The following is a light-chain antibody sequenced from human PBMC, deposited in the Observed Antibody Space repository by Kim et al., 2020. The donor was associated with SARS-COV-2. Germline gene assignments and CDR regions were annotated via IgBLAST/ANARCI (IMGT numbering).Light chain of an antibody. Sequence: SPGERATLSCRASQSVISSYLSWYQQKPGQAPRLLIYVASTRATGIPARFSGSGSGTDFTLTISSLQPEDFAVYYCQQDYNLPPYTFGQGTKLEI. CDR2: VAS. CDR1: QSVISSY. J-gene: IGKJ2*01. V-gene: IGKV3D-7*01. CDR3: QQDYNLPPYT.